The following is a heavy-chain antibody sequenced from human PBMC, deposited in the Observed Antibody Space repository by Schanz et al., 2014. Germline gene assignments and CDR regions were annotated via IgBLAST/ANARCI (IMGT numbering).Heavy chain of an antibody. CDR2: IIPILGIA. CDR3: ASSGAGYSSSWDFDS. CDR1: GGTFSTYT. Sequence: VQLEQSGAEVKKPGSPVKVSCKSSGGTFSTYTISWVRQAPGQGLEWMGRIIPILGIANYAQKFQGRVTITADKSTFTAYMDVSSLRSEDTAVYYCASSGAGYSSSWDFDSWGQGTLVTVSS. V-gene: IGHV1-69*02. J-gene: IGHJ4*02. D-gene: IGHD6-13*01.